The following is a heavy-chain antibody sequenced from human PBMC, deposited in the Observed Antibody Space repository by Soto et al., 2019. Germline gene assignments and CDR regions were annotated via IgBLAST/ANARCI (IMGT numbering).Heavy chain of an antibody. V-gene: IGHV1-2*04. CDR1: GYNFTGYY. CDR3: VRHWGG. J-gene: IGHJ4*01. D-gene: IGHD2-21*01. CDR2: INPNSGDT. Sequence: ASVKVSCKASGYNFTGYYMHWVRQAPGQGLEWMGWINPNSGDTNYAQKFQGWVTISRDNSKNTLFLQINTLRADDTAIYYCVRHWGGWGHGTLVTVSS.